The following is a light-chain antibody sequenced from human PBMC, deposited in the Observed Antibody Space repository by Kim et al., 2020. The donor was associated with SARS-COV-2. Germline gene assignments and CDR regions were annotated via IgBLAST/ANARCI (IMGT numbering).Light chain of an antibody. CDR2: WAS. Sequence: RATINCKSSQSVLYSSNNRNYLAWYQQKPGQPPKLLIYWASTRESGVPDRFRGSGSGTDFTLTISSLQAEDVAVYYCQQYYGTTTTFGQGTKLEI. J-gene: IGKJ2*01. CDR3: QQYYGTTTT. V-gene: IGKV4-1*01. CDR1: QSVLYSSNNRNY.